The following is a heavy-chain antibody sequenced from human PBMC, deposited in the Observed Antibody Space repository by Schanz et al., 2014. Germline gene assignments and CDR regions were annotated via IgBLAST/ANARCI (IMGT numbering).Heavy chain of an antibody. Sequence: VHLVESGGGVVQPGRSLRLSCAASGFTFTGHWMSWVRQAPGKGLEWVANIKEDGSKKYYVDSVRGRFTISRDNAKNSLYLQLNSLTAEDTAVYHCARDSRYCTGVDCKGDAFDLWGQGTLVTVSS. CDR3: ARDSRYCTGVDCKGDAFDL. V-gene: IGHV3-7*01. CDR1: GFTFTGHW. D-gene: IGHD2-8*02. J-gene: IGHJ3*01. CDR2: IKEDGSKK.